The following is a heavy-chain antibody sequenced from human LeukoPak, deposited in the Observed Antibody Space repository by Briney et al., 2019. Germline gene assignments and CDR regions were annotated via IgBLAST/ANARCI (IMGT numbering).Heavy chain of an antibody. J-gene: IGHJ4*02. CDR1: EGTFSSYA. D-gene: IGHD2-15*01. V-gene: IGHV1-69*04. CDR3: ARTPIVVVVAATPTQKPYFDY. Sequence: SVKVSCKASEGTFSSYAISWVRQAPGQGLEWMGRIIPILGIANYAQKFQGRVTITADKSTSTAYMELSSLRSEDTAVYYCARTPIVVVVAATPTQKPYFDYWGQGTLVTVSS. CDR2: IIPILGIA.